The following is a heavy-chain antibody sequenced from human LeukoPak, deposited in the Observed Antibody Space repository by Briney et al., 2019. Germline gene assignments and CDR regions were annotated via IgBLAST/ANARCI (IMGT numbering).Heavy chain of an antibody. CDR3: ARSYASSGLDH. D-gene: IGHD3-16*01. CDR1: GYSITSMYY. CDR2: IHHSGDT. J-gene: IGHJ4*02. V-gene: IGHV4-38-2*02. Sequence: SETLSLTCTVSGYSITSMYYWGWIRQPPGKGLEWIGSIHHSGDTAYNPSLKSRVTISVDTSKSQFSLKLSSVTAADTAVYYRARSYASSGLDHWGQGTLVTVSS.